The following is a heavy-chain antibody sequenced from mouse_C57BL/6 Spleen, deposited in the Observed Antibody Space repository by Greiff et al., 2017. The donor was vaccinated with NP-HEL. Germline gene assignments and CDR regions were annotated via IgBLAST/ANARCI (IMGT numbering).Heavy chain of an antibody. V-gene: IGHV1-80*01. J-gene: IGHJ3*01. CDR2: IYPGDGDT. CDR3: AKGKGASWFAY. CDR1: GYAFSSYW. Sequence: QVQLQQSGAELVKPGASVKISCKASGYAFSSYWMNWVQQRPGKGLEWIGQIYPGDGDTNYNGKFKGKATLTADKSSSTAYMQLSSLTSEDSAVYFCAKGKGASWFAYWGQGTLVTVSA.